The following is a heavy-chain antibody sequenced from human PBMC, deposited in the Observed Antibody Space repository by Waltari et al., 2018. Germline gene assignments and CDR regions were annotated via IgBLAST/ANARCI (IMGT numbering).Heavy chain of an antibody. V-gene: IGHV1-69*01. Sequence: QVQLVQSGAEVKKPGSSVKVSCKASGGTFSSYAISWVRQAPGQGLEWMGGIIPILWTANYAQKFQGRVTIAADESTSTAYMELSSLRSEDTAVYYCARGRVGDPIPAAMSNWFDPWGQGTLVTVSS. J-gene: IGHJ5*02. D-gene: IGHD2-2*01. CDR3: ARGRVGDPIPAAMSNWFDP. CDR1: GGTFSSYA. CDR2: IIPILWTA.